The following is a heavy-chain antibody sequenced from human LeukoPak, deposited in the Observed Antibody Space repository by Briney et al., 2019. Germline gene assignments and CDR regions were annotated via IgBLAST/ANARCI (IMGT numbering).Heavy chain of an antibody. CDR3: ASSTDGDYDFWSGYFV. J-gene: IGHJ4*02. CDR2: ISAYNGNT. Sequence: ASVKVSCKASGYTFTSYGISWVRQAPGQGLEWMGWISAYNGNTNYAQKLQGRVTMTTETSTSTAYIELRSLRSDDTAVYYCASSTDGDYDFWSGYFVWGQGTLVTVSS. V-gene: IGHV1-18*01. D-gene: IGHD3-3*01. CDR1: GYTFTSYG.